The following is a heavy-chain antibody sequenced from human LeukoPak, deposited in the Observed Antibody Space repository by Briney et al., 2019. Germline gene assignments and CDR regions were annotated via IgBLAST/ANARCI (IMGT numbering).Heavy chain of an antibody. Sequence: ASVKVSCKASGGTFTSYDINWVRQATGQGLEWMGWMNPNSGNTGYAQKFQGRVTITRNTSISTAYMELSSLRSEDTAVYYCARAFGTHYDFWSGYLSWGQGTLVTVSS. CDR1: GGTFTSYD. CDR3: ARAFGTHYDFWSGYLS. CDR2: MNPNSGNT. V-gene: IGHV1-8*03. J-gene: IGHJ5*02. D-gene: IGHD3-3*01.